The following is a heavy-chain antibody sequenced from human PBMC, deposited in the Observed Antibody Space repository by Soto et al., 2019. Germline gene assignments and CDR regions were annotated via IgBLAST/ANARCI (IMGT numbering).Heavy chain of an antibody. J-gene: IGHJ4*02. V-gene: IGHV3-30-3*01. Sequence: AGSLSLSCAASGFTFSSYAMHWDRQAPGKGLEWVAVISYDGSNKYYADSVKGRFTISRDNSKNTLYLQMNSLRAEDTAVYYCARVRSLYYDFWSGYPNYWGQGTLVTVSP. D-gene: IGHD3-3*01. CDR3: ARVRSLYYDFWSGYPNY. CDR1: GFTFSSYA. CDR2: ISYDGSNK.